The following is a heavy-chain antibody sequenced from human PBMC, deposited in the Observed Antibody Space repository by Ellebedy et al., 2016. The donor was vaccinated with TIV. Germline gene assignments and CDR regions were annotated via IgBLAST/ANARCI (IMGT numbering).Heavy chain of an antibody. D-gene: IGHD4-17*01. CDR2: INEDGTKK. Sequence: GESLKISCAASGFTFSNCGMHWVRQAPGKGLEWVANINEDGTKKHFVDSVRGRFTISRDDAGNSLFLQMNSLGAEDTAVYYCARAIYGASYLWGRGTLVTVSS. J-gene: IGHJ2*01. CDR1: GFTFSNCG. V-gene: IGHV3-7*01. CDR3: ARAIYGASYL.